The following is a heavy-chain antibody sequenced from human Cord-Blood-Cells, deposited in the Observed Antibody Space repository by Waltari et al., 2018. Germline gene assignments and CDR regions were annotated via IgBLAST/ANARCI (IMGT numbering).Heavy chain of an antibody. CDR1: GYTFTSYG. V-gene: IGHV1-18*04. D-gene: IGHD3-3*01. Sequence: GAEVKKPGASVKVSCKASGYTFTSYGISWVRQAPGQGLEWMGWISAYNGNTNYAQKLQGRVTMTTDTSTSTAYMELRSLRSDDTAVYYCARGASRITIFGVANDAFDIWGQGTMVTVSS. J-gene: IGHJ3*02. CDR2: ISAYNGNT. CDR3: ARGASRITIFGVANDAFDI.